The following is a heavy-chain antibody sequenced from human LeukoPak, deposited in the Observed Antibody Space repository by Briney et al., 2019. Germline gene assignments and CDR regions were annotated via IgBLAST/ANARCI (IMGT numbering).Heavy chain of an antibody. CDR2: ISSSGSSI. J-gene: IGHJ3*02. V-gene: IGHV3-48*03. Sequence: PGGSLRLSCAASGFTFSSFEMNWVRQAPGKGLEWVSYISSSGSSIYYADSVSRRFTISRDNAKNSLYLQMNSRRAEDTAVYYCAREWRDAFDIWGQGTVVTVSS. CDR1: GFTFSSFE. CDR3: AREWRDAFDI. D-gene: IGHD5-24*01.